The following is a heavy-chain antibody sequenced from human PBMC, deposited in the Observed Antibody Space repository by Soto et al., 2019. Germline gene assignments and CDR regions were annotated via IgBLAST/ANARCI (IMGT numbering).Heavy chain of an antibody. Sequence: QVQLQESGPGLVKPSETLSLTCTVSGGSISSYYWSWIRQPPGKGLEWIGYIYYSGSTNYNPSLKSRVTISVDTSKNQFSLKRSSVTAADTAVYYCARLGWSGYYIDYYYGMDVWGQGTTVTVSS. V-gene: IGHV4-59*01. CDR1: GGSISSYY. D-gene: IGHD3-3*01. CDR2: IYYSGST. CDR3: ARLGWSGYYIDYYYGMDV. J-gene: IGHJ6*02.